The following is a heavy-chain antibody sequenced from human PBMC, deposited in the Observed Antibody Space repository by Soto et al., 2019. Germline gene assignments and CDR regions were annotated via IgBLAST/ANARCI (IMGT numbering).Heavy chain of an antibody. V-gene: IGHV3-23*01. CDR1: GFTFSSFA. Sequence: GGSLRLSCAASGFTFSSFAMSWVRQAPGKGLKWVSAIGSRGVSTYYADSVKGRFTISRDNSKNTLYLQMNSLRAEDTAVYYCAKNSRRYYDFWSGYPTYGMNVWGQGTTVTVSS. D-gene: IGHD3-3*01. J-gene: IGHJ6*02. CDR2: IGSRGVST. CDR3: AKNSRRYYDFWSGYPTYGMNV.